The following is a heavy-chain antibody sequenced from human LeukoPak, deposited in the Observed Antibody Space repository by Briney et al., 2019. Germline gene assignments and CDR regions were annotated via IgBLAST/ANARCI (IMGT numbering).Heavy chain of an antibody. CDR2: IYPGDSDT. CDR3: ARMGAGRDYYDSSGYYAY. Sequence: GESLKISCKGSGYSFTSYWIGWVRQVPGKGLEWMGIIYPGDSDTRYSPSFQGQVTISADKSISTAYLQWSSLKASDTAMYYCARMGAGRDYYDSSGYYAYWGQGTLVTVSS. D-gene: IGHD3-22*01. J-gene: IGHJ4*02. CDR1: GYSFTSYW. V-gene: IGHV5-51*01.